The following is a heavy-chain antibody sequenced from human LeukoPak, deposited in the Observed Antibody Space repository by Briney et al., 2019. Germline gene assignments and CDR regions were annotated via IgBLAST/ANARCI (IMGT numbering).Heavy chain of an antibody. CDR1: GFTFSSCA. V-gene: IGHV3-23*01. CDR2: ISGSGGIT. J-gene: IGHJ4*02. Sequence: GGSLRLSCAASGFTFSSCAMNWVRQAPGKGLEWVSGISGSGGITHYADSVRGRFTISRDNAKNSLYLQMNSLRAEDTAGYYCARSAVASYYFDYWGQGTLVTVSS. CDR3: ARSAVASYYFDY. D-gene: IGHD6-19*01.